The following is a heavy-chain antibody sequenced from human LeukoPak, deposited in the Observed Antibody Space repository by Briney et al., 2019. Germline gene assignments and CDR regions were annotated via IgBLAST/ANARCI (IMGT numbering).Heavy chain of an antibody. CDR2: IYYSGST. CDR3: ARGGKAAVRFDL. Sequence: SETLSLTCTVSGGSISSGDYYWSWIRQPPGKGLEWIGYIYYSGSTYYNPSLKSRVTISVDTSKNQFSLKLSSVTAADTAVYYCARGGKAAVRFDLWGRGTLATVSS. J-gene: IGHJ2*01. CDR1: GGSISSGDYY. D-gene: IGHD2-15*01. V-gene: IGHV4-30-4*01.